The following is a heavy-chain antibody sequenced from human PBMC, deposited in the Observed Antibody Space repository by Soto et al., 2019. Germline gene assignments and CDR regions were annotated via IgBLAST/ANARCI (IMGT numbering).Heavy chain of an antibody. D-gene: IGHD6-13*01. CDR2: ISAYNGNT. CDR3: ARALAAAGTGWFDP. Sequence: ASVKVSCKASGYTFTSYGISWVRQAPGQGLEWMGWISAYNGNTNYAQKLQGRVTMTTDTSTSTAYMELRSLRSDDTAVYYCARALAAAGTGWFDPWGKGTLVTVSS. J-gene: IGHJ5*02. CDR1: GYTFTSYG. V-gene: IGHV1-18*04.